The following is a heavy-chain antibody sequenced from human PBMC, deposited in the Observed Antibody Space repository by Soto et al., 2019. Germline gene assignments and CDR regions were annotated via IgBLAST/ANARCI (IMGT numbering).Heavy chain of an antibody. CDR1: GFSISSFW. CDR2: IKQDGSEK. D-gene: IGHD2-15*01. V-gene: IGHV3-7*05. CDR3: ARDSMQVVVTHYYYYGMDV. J-gene: IGHJ6*02. Sequence: EVQLVESGGGLVQPGGSLRLSCAASGFSISSFWMTWVRQAPGAGLEWVANIKQDGSEKYYVDSVSGRFTISRDNAKNSLYLEMNSLRAEDTAVYYCARDSMQVVVTHYYYYGMDVWGQGTTVTVSS.